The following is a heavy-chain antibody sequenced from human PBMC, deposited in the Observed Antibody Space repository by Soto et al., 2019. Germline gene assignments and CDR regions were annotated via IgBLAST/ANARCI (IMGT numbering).Heavy chain of an antibody. CDR3: AKELRGHKNDAFDI. V-gene: IGHV1-69*13. CDR2: IIPIFGTA. Sequence: GASVKVSCKASGGTFSSYAISWVRQAPGQGLEWMGGIIPIFGTANYAQKFQGRVTITADESTSTAYMELSSLRSEDTAVYYCAKELRGHKNDAFDIWGKGKMVTVPS. D-gene: IGHD4-17*01. J-gene: IGHJ3*02. CDR1: GGTFSSYA.